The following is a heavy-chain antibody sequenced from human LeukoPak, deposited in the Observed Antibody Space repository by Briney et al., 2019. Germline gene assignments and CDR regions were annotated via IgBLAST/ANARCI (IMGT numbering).Heavy chain of an antibody. Sequence: GGSLRLSCAASGFNFANHAMSWVRQTPGKGLEWVSAISGGGDITYYADSVTGRFTISRDNSKDTLFLQMHSLRPGDTAVYYCVREDTPATANYWGQGTLVTVSS. J-gene: IGHJ4*02. CDR1: GFNFANHA. V-gene: IGHV3-23*01. D-gene: IGHD2-21*02. CDR2: ISGGGDIT. CDR3: VREDTPATANY.